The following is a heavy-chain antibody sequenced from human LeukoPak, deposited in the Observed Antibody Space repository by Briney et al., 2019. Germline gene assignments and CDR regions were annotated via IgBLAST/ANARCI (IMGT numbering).Heavy chain of an antibody. CDR2: IYYSGST. CDR3: ARRPGGDRYYFNY. Sequence: SETLSLTCTVSGVSISGSSSYWGWIRQPPGKGLEWIATIYYSGSTYYNPSLKSRVAISVDTSKNQFSLRLSSVTAADTAVYYCARRPGGDRYYFNYWGQGTLVTVSS. D-gene: IGHD2-21*02. V-gene: IGHV4-39*01. CDR1: GVSISGSSSY. J-gene: IGHJ4*02.